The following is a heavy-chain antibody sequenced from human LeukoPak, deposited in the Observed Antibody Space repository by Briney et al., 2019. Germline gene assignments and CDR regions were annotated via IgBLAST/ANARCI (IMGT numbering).Heavy chain of an antibody. CDR3: ARDAGYGDYFDY. CDR2: ISSSSNYI. V-gene: IGHV3-21*01. Sequence: PGGSLRLSCAASGFTVSNNYMSWVRQAPGKGLEWVSSISSSSNYIYYADSVKGRFTISRDNAKNSLYLQMNSLRAEDTAVYYCARDAGYGDYFDYWGQGTLVTVSS. CDR1: GFTVSNNY. J-gene: IGHJ4*02. D-gene: IGHD4-17*01.